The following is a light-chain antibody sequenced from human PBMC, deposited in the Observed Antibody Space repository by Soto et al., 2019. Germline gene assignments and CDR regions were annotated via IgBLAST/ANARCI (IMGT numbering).Light chain of an antibody. Sequence: EIVLTQSPATLSLSPGERATLSCRASQSVSSYLAWYQQKPGQAPRLLIYDASHRATGIPARFSGSGSGTDFTRTISSLEPEDFAVYYYQHRTYWPPVCTFGQGTKLEIK. CDR2: DAS. J-gene: IGKJ2*02. CDR1: QSVSSY. V-gene: IGKV3-11*01. CDR3: QHRTYWPPVCT.